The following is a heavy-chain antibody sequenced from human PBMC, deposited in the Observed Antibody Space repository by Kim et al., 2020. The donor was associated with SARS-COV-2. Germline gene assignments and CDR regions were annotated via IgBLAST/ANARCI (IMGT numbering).Heavy chain of an antibody. CDR1: GGSFSGYY. CDR2: INHSGST. D-gene: IGHD4-17*01. Sequence: SETLSLTCAVYGGSFSGYYWSWIRQPPGKGLEWIGEINHSGSTNYNPSLKSRVTISVDTSKNQFSLKLSSVTAADTAVYYCARGFYIRRRRTVTNSNYYYGMDVWGQGTTVTVSS. J-gene: IGHJ6*02. V-gene: IGHV4-34*01. CDR3: ARGFYIRRRRTVTNSNYYYGMDV.